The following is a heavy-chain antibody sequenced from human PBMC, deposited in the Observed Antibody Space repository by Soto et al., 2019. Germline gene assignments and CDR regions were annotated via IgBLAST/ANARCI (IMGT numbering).Heavy chain of an antibody. V-gene: IGHV3-48*01. Sequence: HPGGSLRLSCAASGFTFSSYSMNWVRQAPGKGLEWVSYISSSSSTIYYADSVKGRFTISRDNAKNSLYLQMNSLRAEDTAVYYCARDWYGYGDAGASDIWGQGTMVTVSS. CDR2: ISSSSSTI. D-gene: IGHD4-17*01. CDR1: GFTFSSYS. CDR3: ARDWYGYGDAGASDI. J-gene: IGHJ3*02.